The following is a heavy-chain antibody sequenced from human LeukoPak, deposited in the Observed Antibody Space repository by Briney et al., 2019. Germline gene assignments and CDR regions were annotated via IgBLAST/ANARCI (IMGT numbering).Heavy chain of an antibody. J-gene: IGHJ4*02. V-gene: IGHV3-48*02. CDR1: GFPFSSYG. Sequence: PGGSLRLSCAASGFPFSSYGMHWVRQAPGKGLEWVSYISSSSSTIYYADSVKGRFTISRDNAKNSLYLQMNSLRDEDTAVYYCARATLDDTRLLGYWGQGTLVTVSS. CDR3: ARATLDDTRLLGY. CDR2: ISSSSSTI.